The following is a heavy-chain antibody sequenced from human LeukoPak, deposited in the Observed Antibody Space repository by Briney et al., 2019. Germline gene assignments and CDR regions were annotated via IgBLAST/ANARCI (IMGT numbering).Heavy chain of an antibody. Sequence: GASVKISCKASGYTFTGYINWVRQAPGQAPERVGWVNPNTGGTRYAQKFQGRVTMTRDTSITTAFMELRGLTFDDTAVFYCVREAGPLDWGQGTLVTVSS. V-gene: IGHV1-2*02. CDR2: VNPNTGGT. CDR3: VREAGPLD. J-gene: IGHJ4*02. CDR1: GYTFTGY.